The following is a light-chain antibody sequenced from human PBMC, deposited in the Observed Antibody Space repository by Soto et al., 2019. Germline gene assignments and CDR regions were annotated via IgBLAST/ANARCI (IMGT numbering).Light chain of an antibody. Sequence: QSALTQPPSVSGSPGQSVTISCTGTSTDFVGYNRVSWYQQPPGTAPKLMIYEVSKRPSGVPDRFSGSKSGNTASLTISVLQAADEADYYCSLYTSENAYVFGTGTKVTVL. V-gene: IGLV2-18*01. CDR2: EVS. CDR1: STDFVGYNR. J-gene: IGLJ1*01. CDR3: SLYTSENAYV.